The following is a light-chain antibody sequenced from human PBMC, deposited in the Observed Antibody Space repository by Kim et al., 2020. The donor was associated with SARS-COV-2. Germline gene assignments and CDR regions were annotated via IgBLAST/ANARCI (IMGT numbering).Light chain of an antibody. CDR3: QQSYSNVPYS. CDR2: AAS. CDR1: QNIRTY. J-gene: IGKJ2*03. Sequence: VRGTVTITFRASQNIRTYLNWYQQTPGKAPQLLLYAASTLPGGVPSRFSGSGSGTEFTLIIKSLPPEDFATYYCQQSYSNVPYSFGQGTKLEI. V-gene: IGKV1-39*01.